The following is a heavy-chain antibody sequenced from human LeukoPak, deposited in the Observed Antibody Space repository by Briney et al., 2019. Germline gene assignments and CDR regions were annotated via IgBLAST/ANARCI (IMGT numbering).Heavy chain of an antibody. CDR2: ISYDGSSK. CDR1: GFTFSSYG. J-gene: IGHJ4*02. CDR3: AKEVCFGGCSSDYFDY. Sequence: GRSLRLSCTASGFTFSSYGMHWVRQAPGKGLEWVAVISYDGSSKYYADSVKGRFTISRDNSKNTLYLQVNSLRAEDTAVYSCAKEVCFGGCSSDYFDYGAWGPLFTVPS. D-gene: IGHD2-15*01. V-gene: IGHV3-30*18.